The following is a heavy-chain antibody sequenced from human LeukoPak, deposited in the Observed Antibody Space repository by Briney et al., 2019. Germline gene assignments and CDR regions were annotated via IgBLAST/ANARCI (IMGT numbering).Heavy chain of an antibody. CDR1: GGSFSGYY. V-gene: IGHV4-34*01. CDR3: ARDRDGYNRGTGFDP. CDR2: INHSGST. D-gene: IGHD5-24*01. Sequence: SETLSLTCAVYGGSFSGYYWSWIRQPPGKGLEWIGEINHSGSTNYNPSLKSRVTISVDASKNQFSLKLSSVTAADTAVYYCARDRDGYNRGTGFDPWGQGTLVTVSS. J-gene: IGHJ5*02.